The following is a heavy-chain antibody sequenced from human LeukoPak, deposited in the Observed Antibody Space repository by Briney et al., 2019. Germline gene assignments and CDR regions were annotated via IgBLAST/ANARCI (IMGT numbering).Heavy chain of an antibody. CDR1: GYTFIRNG. Sequence: ASVKVSCKASGYTFIRNGITWVRQAPGQGLEWMGWINPNSGGTNYAQKFQGRVTMTRDTSISTAYMELSRLRSDDTAVYYCARTHDWFDPWGQGTLVTVSS. J-gene: IGHJ5*02. CDR3: ARTHDWFDP. V-gene: IGHV1-2*02. CDR2: INPNSGGT.